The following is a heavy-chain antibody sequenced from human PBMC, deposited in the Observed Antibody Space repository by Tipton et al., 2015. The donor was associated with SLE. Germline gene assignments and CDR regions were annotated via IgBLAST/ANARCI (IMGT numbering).Heavy chain of an antibody. CDR3: ARQYTTVTGYEN. CDR2: INHSGST. CDR1: TGSMKSFF. V-gene: IGHV4-59*08. J-gene: IGHJ4*02. D-gene: IGHD4-17*01. Sequence: TLSLTCSLSTGSMKSFFWTWIRQPPGKGLEWIGEINHSGSTNYNPSLESRVTMSMDTSKNQFSLELASVTAADTALYYCARQYTTVTGYENWGQGTLVTVSS.